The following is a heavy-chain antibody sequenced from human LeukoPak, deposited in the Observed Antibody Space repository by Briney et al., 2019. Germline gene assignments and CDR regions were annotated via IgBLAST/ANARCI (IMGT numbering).Heavy chain of an antibody. CDR3: ARGSNDFLTGYHRPFHY. D-gene: IGHD3-9*01. CDR2: IFYTGST. Sequence: SETLSLTCTVSGGSVSSGDYYWSWIRQPPGKGLEWIGYIFYTGSTNYKSSLQSRLTISRDTSKNQLSLKLSSVTAADTALYFCARGSNDFLTGYHRPFHYWGQGILVTVSS. J-gene: IGHJ4*02. V-gene: IGHV4-61*08. CDR1: GGSVSSGDYY.